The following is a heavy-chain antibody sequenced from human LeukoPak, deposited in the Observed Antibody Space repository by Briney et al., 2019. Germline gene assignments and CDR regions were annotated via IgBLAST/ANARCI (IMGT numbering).Heavy chain of an antibody. CDR1: GFTFSSYA. CDR2: ISGNGGST. D-gene: IGHD6-13*01. J-gene: IGHJ4*02. CDR3: AKDMYSSSWYYFDY. V-gene: IGHV3-23*01. Sequence: PGGSLRLSCAASGFTFSSYAMSWVRQAPGKGLEWVSGISGNGGSTYYADSVKGRFTISRDNSKNPLYLQMNSLRAEDTAVYYCAKDMYSSSWYYFDYWGQGTLVTVSS.